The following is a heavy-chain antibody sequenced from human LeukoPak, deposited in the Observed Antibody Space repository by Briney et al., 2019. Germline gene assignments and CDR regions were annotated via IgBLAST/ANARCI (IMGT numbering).Heavy chain of an antibody. V-gene: IGHV4-59*01. CDR1: GGSISSYY. J-gene: IGHJ3*02. D-gene: IGHD3-10*01. Sequence: SETLSLTCTVSGGSISSYYWSWIRQPPGKGLEWTGYIYYSGSTNYNPSLKSRVTISVDTSKNQFSLKLSSVTAADTAVYYCARDRNDLGEPDAFDIWGQGTMVTVSS. CDR2: IYYSGST. CDR3: ARDRNDLGEPDAFDI.